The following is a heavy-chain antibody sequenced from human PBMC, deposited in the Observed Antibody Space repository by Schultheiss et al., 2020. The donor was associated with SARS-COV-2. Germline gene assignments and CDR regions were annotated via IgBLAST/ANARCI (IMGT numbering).Heavy chain of an antibody. CDR1: GGSFSGYY. Sequence: SETLSLTCAVYGGSFSGYYWSWVRQPPGKGLEWIGEINHSGSTNYNPSLKSRLSISVDTSKNQFSLKVRSVTAADTAVYYCARVVGGPTFEAFFGMDVWGQGTTVTVSS. V-gene: IGHV4-34*01. CDR2: INHSGST. D-gene: IGHD1-26*01. J-gene: IGHJ6*02. CDR3: ARVVGGPTFEAFFGMDV.